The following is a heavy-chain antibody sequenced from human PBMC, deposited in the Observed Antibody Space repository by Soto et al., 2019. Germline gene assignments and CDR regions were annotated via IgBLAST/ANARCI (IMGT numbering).Heavy chain of an antibody. J-gene: IGHJ4*02. CDR2: ISYDGSNK. D-gene: IGHD4-4*01. Sequence: GGSLRLSCAASGFTFSSYAMHWVRQAPGKGLEWVAVISYDGSNKYYADSVKGRFTISRDNSKNTLYLQMNSLRAEDTAVYYCARRPTVTTMEFDYWGQGTLVTVSS. CDR1: GFTFSSYA. CDR3: ARRPTVTTMEFDY. V-gene: IGHV3-30-3*01.